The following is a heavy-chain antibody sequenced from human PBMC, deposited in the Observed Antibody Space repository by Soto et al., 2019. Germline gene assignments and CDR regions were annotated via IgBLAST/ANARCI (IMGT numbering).Heavy chain of an antibody. V-gene: IGHV4-59*01. CDR3: ASCGGDMTTVEYFDY. CDR1: GGSISSYY. D-gene: IGHD4-17*01. CDR2: IYYSGST. Sequence: QVQLQESGPGLVKPSETLSLTCTVSGGSISSYYWSWIRQPPGKGLEWIGYIYYSGSTNYNPSLKSRVTISVDTSKKQFSLKLSSVTAADTAVYYCASCGGDMTTVEYFDYWGQGTLVTVSS. J-gene: IGHJ4*02.